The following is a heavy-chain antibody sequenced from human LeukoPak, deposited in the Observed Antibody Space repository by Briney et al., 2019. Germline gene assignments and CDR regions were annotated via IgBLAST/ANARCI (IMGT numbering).Heavy chain of an antibody. J-gene: IGHJ4*02. CDR1: GFTFSSYE. V-gene: IGHV3-48*03. Sequence: GGSLGLSCAASGFTFSSYEMNWVRQAPGKGLEWVSYISSSGSTIYYADSVKGRFTISRDNAKNSLYLQTNSLRAEDTAVYYCARARDIAAADYWGQGTLVTVSS. D-gene: IGHD6-13*01. CDR2: ISSSGSTI. CDR3: ARARDIAAADY.